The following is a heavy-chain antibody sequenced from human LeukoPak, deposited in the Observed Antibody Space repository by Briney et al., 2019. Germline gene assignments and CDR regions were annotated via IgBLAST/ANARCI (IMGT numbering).Heavy chain of an antibody. V-gene: IGHV3-74*01. Sequence: GGSLRLSCAASGFTFSSYWMYWVRQAPGKGLVWVSRINSDGSTTTYADSVKGRFTISRDNAKNTLYLQMNSLRAEDTAVYYCVRNLDFWGDSEDYWGQGTLVTVSS. CDR3: VRNLDFWGDSEDY. CDR2: INSDGSTT. CDR1: GFTFSSYW. J-gene: IGHJ4*02. D-gene: IGHD3-3*01.